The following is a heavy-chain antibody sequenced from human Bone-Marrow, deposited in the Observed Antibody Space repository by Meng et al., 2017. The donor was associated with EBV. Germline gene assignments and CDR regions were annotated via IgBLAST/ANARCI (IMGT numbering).Heavy chain of an antibody. CDR3: VREEYDPRDF. Sequence: EVQLVESGXXLXEPGGXXRLSCAASGFIFNNYRMNWVRQAPGKGLEWVSVIDYGGISTYYADSVKGRFTISRDNAKNSVSLQMNNLRAEDTAVYYCVREEYDPRDFWGQGTLVNVSS. V-gene: IGHV3-21*01. J-gene: IGHJ4*02. CDR1: GFIFNNYR. D-gene: IGHD3-16*01. CDR2: IDYGGIST.